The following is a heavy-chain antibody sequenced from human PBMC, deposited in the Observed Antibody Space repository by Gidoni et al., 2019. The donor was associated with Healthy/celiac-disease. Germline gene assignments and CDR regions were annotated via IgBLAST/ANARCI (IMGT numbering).Heavy chain of an antibody. Sequence: EVQLVESGGGLVQPGGSLRLSWAPSGFTFSSSDMHWVRQATGKGLEWVSAIGTAGDTYYPGSVKGRFTISRENAKNSLYLQMNSLRAGDTAVYYCARTSGSDAFDIWGQGTMVTVSS. D-gene: IGHD3-10*01. CDR1: GFTFSSSD. V-gene: IGHV3-13*01. CDR2: IGTAGDT. J-gene: IGHJ3*02. CDR3: ARTSGSDAFDI.